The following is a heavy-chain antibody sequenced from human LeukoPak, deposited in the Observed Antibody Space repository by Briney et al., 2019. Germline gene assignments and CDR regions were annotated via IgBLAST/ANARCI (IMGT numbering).Heavy chain of an antibody. D-gene: IGHD2-15*01. Sequence: PGGSLRLSCAASGFTFISYAMTWVRQAPGKGLEWVSAISGSAGSTYYADSVKGRFTISRDNSKNTLYLQMNSLRAEDTAVYYCAKDKAAPGYCTSDSCYSDYWGQGTLVTVSS. J-gene: IGHJ4*02. V-gene: IGHV3-23*01. CDR1: GFTFISYA. CDR3: AKDKAAPGYCTSDSCYSDY. CDR2: ISGSAGST.